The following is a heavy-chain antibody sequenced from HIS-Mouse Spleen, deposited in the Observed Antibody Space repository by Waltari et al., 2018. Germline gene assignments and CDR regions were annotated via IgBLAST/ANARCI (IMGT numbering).Heavy chain of an antibody. Sequence: SGGYYWSWIRQHPGKGLEWIGYIYYSGSTYYNPSLKSRVTISVDTSKNQFSLKLSSVTAADTAVYYCARGEGRELKVDYWGQGTLVTVSS. CDR2: IYYSGST. CDR1: SGGYY. J-gene: IGHJ4*02. V-gene: IGHV4-31*02. D-gene: IGHD1-7*01. CDR3: ARGEGRELKVDY.